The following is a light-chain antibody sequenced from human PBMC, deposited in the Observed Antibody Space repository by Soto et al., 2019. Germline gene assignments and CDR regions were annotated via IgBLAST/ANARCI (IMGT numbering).Light chain of an antibody. V-gene: IGLV1-44*01. CDR2: TDN. Sequence: QSVLTQPPSASGTPGQRVTISCSGSSSNIGINTVNWYQQVPGTAPKLLIYTDNQRPSGVPDRFSGSKSGTSASLAISGLQSEDEADYYCAAWDDSLNGLYVFADGTKVNV. CDR3: AAWDDSLNGLYV. CDR1: SSNIGINT. J-gene: IGLJ1*01.